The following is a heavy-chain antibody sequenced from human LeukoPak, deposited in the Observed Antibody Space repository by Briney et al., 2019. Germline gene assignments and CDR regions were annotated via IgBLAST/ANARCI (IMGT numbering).Heavy chain of an antibody. CDR3: ARYQSLLYSGSPGFDY. J-gene: IGHJ4*02. CDR2: IYYSGST. D-gene: IGHD1-26*01. CDR1: GGSISSGGYY. Sequence: SETLSLTCTVSGGSISSGGYYWSWIRQHPGTGLEWIGYIYYSGSTYYNPSLKSRVTISVDTSKTQFSLKLSSVTAADTAVYYGARYQSLLYSGSPGFDYWGQGTLVTVSS. V-gene: IGHV4-31*03.